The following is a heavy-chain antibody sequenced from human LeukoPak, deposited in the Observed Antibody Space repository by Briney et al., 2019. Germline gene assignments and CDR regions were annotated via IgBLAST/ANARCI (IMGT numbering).Heavy chain of an antibody. D-gene: IGHD4-17*01. Sequence: GGSLRLSCAASGFTFSSSVMSWVRQAPGKGLEWVSAISGSGGSTYYADSVKGRFTISRDNGKNSLYLQMNSLRAEDTAFYYCARDIAGDAGPPFDYWGQGALVTVSS. CDR3: ARDIAGDAGPPFDY. CDR2: ISGSGGST. CDR1: GFTFSSSV. V-gene: IGHV3-23*01. J-gene: IGHJ4*02.